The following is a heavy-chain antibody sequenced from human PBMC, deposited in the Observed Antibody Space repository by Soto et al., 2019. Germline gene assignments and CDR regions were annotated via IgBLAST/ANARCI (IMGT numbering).Heavy chain of an antibody. D-gene: IGHD3-22*01. CDR2: ISSSSSTI. J-gene: IGHJ4*02. CDR3: ARVPYYDSSGPGDY. Sequence: PGGSLRLSCAASGFTFSSYSMNWVRQAPGKGLEWVSYISSSSSTIYYADSVKGRFTISRDNAKNSLYLQMNSLRDEDTAVYYCARVPYYDSSGPGDYWGQGTLVTVS. CDR1: GFTFSSYS. V-gene: IGHV3-48*02.